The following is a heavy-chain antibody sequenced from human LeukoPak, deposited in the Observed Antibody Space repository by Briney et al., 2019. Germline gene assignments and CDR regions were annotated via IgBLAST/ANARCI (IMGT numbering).Heavy chain of an antibody. CDR2: ISSTSNTV. Sequence: GGSLRLSCAASGFTFSTYSMNWVRQAPGKGLEWVSYISSTSNTVYYADSVKGRFTISRDNAKNSLYLQMNSLRAEDTAVYYCAKSARPFDYWGQGTLVTVSS. CDR3: AKSARPFDY. CDR1: GFTFSTYS. V-gene: IGHV3-48*04. D-gene: IGHD3-3*01. J-gene: IGHJ4*02.